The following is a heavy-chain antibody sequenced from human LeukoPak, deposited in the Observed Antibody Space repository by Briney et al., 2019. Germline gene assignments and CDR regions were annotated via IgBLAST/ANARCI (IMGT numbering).Heavy chain of an antibody. D-gene: IGHD3-3*01. J-gene: IGHJ6*02. CDR2: IIPIFGTA. Sequence: GASVKVSCKASGGTFSSYAISWVRQAPGQGLEWMGGIIPIFGTANYAQKFQGRVTITAGESTSTAYMELSSLRSEDTAVYYCARVGVLRFLEWYIGMDVWGQGTTVTVSS. CDR1: GGTFSSYA. V-gene: IGHV1-69*13. CDR3: ARVGVLRFLEWYIGMDV.